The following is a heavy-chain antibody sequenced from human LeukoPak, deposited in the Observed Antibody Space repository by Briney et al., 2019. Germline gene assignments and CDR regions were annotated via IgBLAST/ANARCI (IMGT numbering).Heavy chain of an antibody. V-gene: IGHV3-7*01. J-gene: IGHJ3*02. Sequence: GGSLRLSCAPSGFTFSSYWMSWVRQAPGKGLEWVANIKQDGSEKYYVDSVKGRFTISRDNGKNSLYLQMNSLRAEDTAVYYCARTLINYDSSGYYAFDAFDIWGQGTMVTVSS. CDR3: ARTLINYDSSGYYAFDAFDI. D-gene: IGHD3-22*01. CDR2: IKQDGSEK. CDR1: GFTFSSYW.